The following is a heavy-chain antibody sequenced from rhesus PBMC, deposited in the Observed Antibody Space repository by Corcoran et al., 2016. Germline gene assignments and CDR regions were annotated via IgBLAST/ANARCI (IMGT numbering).Heavy chain of an antibody. D-gene: IGHD6-25*01. Sequence: EVQLVESGGGLVQPGGSLRLSCAASGFTFSSYGMHWVRQAPGKGLEWVAVIWYDGSKKDYADSVKDRFTISRDNSKNMVYLQMNNLKLEDTAVYYCARDWGSYSAFDYWGQGVLVTVSS. CDR1: GFTFSSYG. CDR3: ARDWGSYSAFDY. V-gene: IGHV3-54*02. CDR2: IWYDGSKK. J-gene: IGHJ4*01.